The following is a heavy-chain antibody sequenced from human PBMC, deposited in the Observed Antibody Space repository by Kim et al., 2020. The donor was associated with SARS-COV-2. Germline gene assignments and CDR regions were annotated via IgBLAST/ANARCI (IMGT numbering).Heavy chain of an antibody. CDR3: ARFSDSRYDMEPSYGMDV. CDR2: IIPIFGTA. J-gene: IGHJ6*02. Sequence: SVKVSCKASGGTFSSYAISWVRQAPGQGLEWMGGIIPIFGTANYAQKFQGRVTITADESTSTAYMELSSLRSEDTAVYYCARFSDSRYDMEPSYGMDVWGQGTTVTVSS. D-gene: IGHD3-22*01. V-gene: IGHV1-69*13. CDR1: GGTFSSYA.